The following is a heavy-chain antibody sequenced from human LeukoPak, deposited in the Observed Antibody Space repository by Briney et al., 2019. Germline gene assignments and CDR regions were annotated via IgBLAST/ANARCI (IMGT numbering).Heavy chain of an antibody. V-gene: IGHV4-59*01. D-gene: IGHD6-6*01. CDR2: IYYSGST. J-gene: IGHJ6*02. CDR3: ARTQGVLKYYGMDV. CDR1: GGSISSYY. Sequence: PSETLSLTCTVSGGSISSYYWSWIRQPPGKGLEWIGYIYYSGSTNYNPSLKSRVTISVDTSKNQFSLKLSSVTAADTAVYYCARTQGVLKYYGMDVWGQGTTVTVS.